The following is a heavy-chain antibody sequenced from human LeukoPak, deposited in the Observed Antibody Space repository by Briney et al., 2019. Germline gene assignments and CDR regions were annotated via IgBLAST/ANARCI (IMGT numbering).Heavy chain of an antibody. CDR1: GFTFSSYG. CDR2: ISYDGSNK. CDR3: AKSSDSSGPFDI. D-gene: IGHD3-22*01. Sequence: PGRSLRLSCAASGFTFSSYGMHWVRQAPGKGLEWVAVISYDGSNKYYADSVKGRFTISRDNPKNTLYLQMNSLRAEDTAVYYCAKSSDSSGPFDIWGQGTMVTVSS. V-gene: IGHV3-30*18. J-gene: IGHJ3*02.